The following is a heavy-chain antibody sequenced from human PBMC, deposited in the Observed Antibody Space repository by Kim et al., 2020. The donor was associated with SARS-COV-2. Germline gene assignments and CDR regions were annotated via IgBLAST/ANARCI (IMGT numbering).Heavy chain of an antibody. CDR3: ARQWLDPLRPITDLDY. D-gene: IGHD6-19*01. CDR2: IDPSDSYT. Sequence: GESLKISCKGSGYSFTSYWISWVRQMPGKCLEWMGRIDPSDSYTNYSPSFQGHVTISADKSISTAYLQWSSLKASDTAMYYCARQWLDPLRPITDLDYWGQGTLVTVSS. V-gene: IGHV5-10-1*01. CDR1: GYSFTSYW. J-gene: IGHJ4*02.